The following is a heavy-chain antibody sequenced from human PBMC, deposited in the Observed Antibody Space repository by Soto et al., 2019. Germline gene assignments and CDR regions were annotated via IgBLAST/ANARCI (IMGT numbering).Heavy chain of an antibody. V-gene: IGHV1-69*06. D-gene: IGHD2-15*01. Sequence: QVQLVQSGAEVKKPGSSVKVSCKASGGTFSSYAISWVRQAPGQGLEWMGGIIPIFGTANYAQKFQGRVTITADKSTSTAYMELSSLRAEDTAVYYCARGGGGYCSGGSCYSDVYWGQGTLVTVSS. J-gene: IGHJ4*02. CDR1: GGTFSSYA. CDR3: ARGGGGYCSGGSCYSDVY. CDR2: IIPIFGTA.